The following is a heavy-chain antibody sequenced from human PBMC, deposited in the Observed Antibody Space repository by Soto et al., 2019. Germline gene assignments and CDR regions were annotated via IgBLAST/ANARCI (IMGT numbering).Heavy chain of an antibody. CDR3: AKDQEHITGTLDY. Sequence: GGSLRLSCAASGFTFDDYAMHWVRQAPGKGLEWVSGISWNSGSIGYADSVKGRFTISRDNAKNSLYLQMNSLRAEDTALYYCAKDQEHITGTLDYWGQGTLVTVSS. V-gene: IGHV3-9*01. D-gene: IGHD1-7*01. CDR2: ISWNSGSI. CDR1: GFTFDDYA. J-gene: IGHJ4*02.